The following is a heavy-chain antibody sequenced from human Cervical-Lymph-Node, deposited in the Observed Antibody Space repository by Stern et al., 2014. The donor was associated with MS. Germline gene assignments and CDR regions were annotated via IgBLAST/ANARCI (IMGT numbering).Heavy chain of an antibody. CDR2: ITGSGGNT. J-gene: IGHJ4*02. Sequence: EVQLLESGGGLVHPGGSLRLSCEASGFTFSSYTMTWVRQAPGKGLEWVSSITGSGGNTYYTHSVKGRFTISRDNSRNTVYLQVHSLRAEDTAVYHCAKDLPYASGRPDYWGQGTLVTVSS. CDR3: AKDLPYASGRPDY. D-gene: IGHD3-10*01. CDR1: GFTFSSYT. V-gene: IGHV3-23*01.